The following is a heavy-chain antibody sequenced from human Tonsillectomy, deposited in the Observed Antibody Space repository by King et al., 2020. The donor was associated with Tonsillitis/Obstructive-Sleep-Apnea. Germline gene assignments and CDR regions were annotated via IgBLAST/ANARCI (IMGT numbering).Heavy chain of an antibody. V-gene: IGHV3-9*01. CDR1: GFTFDDYA. D-gene: IGHD2-2*01. J-gene: IGHJ6*03. CDR3: AITDIVVVPAADHSHSYYYMDV. Sequence: VQLVESGGGLVQPGRSLRLYCAASGFTFDDYAMHWVRQAPGKGLEWVAGISWNSGSIGYAESVKGRFTISSDNAKKSLYLQMNSLRAEDTALYYCAITDIVVVPAADHSHSYYYMDVWGKGTTVTVSS. CDR2: ISWNSGSI.